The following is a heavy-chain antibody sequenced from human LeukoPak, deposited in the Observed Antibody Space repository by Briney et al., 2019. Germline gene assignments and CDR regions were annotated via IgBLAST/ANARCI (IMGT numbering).Heavy chain of an antibody. Sequence: SGGSLRLSCVVSGFTFSNKWMTWVRQAPGKGPEWVATIKKDGSQTYYVDSVKGRFTISRDNAQNSLYLQMNGLRVEDTAIYSCARVGWEILNLHFDPWGQGTLVTVSS. CDR1: GFTFSNKW. CDR3: ARVGWEILNLHFDP. D-gene: IGHD1-14*01. J-gene: IGHJ5*02. CDR2: IKKDGSQT. V-gene: IGHV3-7*03.